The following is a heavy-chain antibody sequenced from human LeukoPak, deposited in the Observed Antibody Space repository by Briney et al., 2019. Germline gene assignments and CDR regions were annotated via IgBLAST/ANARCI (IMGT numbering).Heavy chain of an antibody. V-gene: IGHV4-59*01. Sequence: PSETLSLTCAVYGGSFSGYYWSWMRQPPGKGLEWIGYIFYSGSTNYNPSLKSRGTISVDTSRNQFSLKLTSVTAADTAIYYCARDVDGLGIDYWGQGALVTVSS. J-gene: IGHJ4*02. CDR3: ARDVDGLGIDY. CDR1: GGSFSGYY. CDR2: IFYSGST. D-gene: IGHD3/OR15-3a*01.